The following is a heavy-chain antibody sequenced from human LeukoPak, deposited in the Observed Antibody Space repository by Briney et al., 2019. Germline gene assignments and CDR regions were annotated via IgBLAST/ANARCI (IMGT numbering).Heavy chain of an antibody. Sequence: SETLSLTCTVSGGSFSSGGYYWSWIGQHPGKGLEWIGNNHYSESTKYNPSLKSRITISLDTSKNQFSLKLSSVTAADTAVYSGARANAAGRPGVVFDIWVQGTLVTVSS. J-gene: IGHJ3*02. V-gene: IGHV4-31*03. CDR1: GGSFSSGGYY. D-gene: IGHD6-6*01. CDR3: ARANAAGRPGVVFDI. CDR2: NHYSEST.